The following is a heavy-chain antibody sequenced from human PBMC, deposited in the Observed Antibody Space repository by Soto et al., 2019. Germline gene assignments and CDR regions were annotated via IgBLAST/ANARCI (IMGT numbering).Heavy chain of an antibody. V-gene: IGHV3-33*08. CDR2: IWFDGSSE. CDR3: AMGTVSGSVYYRDV. Sequence: QVQLVESGGGVVQPGRSLRLSCAASGFTFSSYGMHWARQAPGKGLEWVAVIWFDGSSEYYGDSVKGRFIISRDNSKNTLYLQMNNVRAEDTAVYYCAMGTVSGSVYYRDVWGKGTTVTVS. D-gene: IGHD3-16*01. J-gene: IGHJ6*03. CDR1: GFTFSSYG.